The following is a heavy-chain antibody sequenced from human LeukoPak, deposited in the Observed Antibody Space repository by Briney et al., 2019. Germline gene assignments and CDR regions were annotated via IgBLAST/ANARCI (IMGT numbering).Heavy chain of an antibody. CDR1: GFTFSNYW. CDR3: TSATQDAWEVSAH. J-gene: IGHJ4*02. Sequence: PGGSLRLFCAASGFTFSNYWMHSVRQVPGKGLVWVSRMSTDGSNTGYADSVRGRFTVSRDNAKNTLYLQMNSLRVEDTAVYYCTSATQDAWEVSAHWGQGTLVTVSS. V-gene: IGHV3-74*01. CDR2: MSTDGSNT. D-gene: IGHD5/OR15-5a*01.